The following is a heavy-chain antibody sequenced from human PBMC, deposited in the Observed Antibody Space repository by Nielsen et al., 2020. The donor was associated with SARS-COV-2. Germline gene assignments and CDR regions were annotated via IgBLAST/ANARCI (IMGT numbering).Heavy chain of an antibody. J-gene: IGHJ5*02. D-gene: IGHD6-19*01. CDR2: ISWNSGSI. Sequence: PGKGLEWVSGISWNSGSIGYADSVKGRFTISRDNAKNSLYLQMNSLRAEDTAVYYCAKDLTGGGVAGNNWFDPWGQGTLGTVSS. CDR3: AKDLTGGGVAGNNWFDP. V-gene: IGHV3-9*01.